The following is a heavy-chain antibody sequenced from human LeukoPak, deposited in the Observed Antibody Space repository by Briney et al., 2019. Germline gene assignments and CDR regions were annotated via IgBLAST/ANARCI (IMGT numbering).Heavy chain of an antibody. V-gene: IGHV1-24*01. CDR1: GYTLTELS. CDR2: FDPEDGET. D-gene: IGHD2-15*01. J-gene: IGHJ2*01. CDR3: ARPVGVVAGTHLDDWYFDL. Sequence: ASVKVSCKVSGYTLTELSMHWVRQAPGKGLEWMGGFDPEDGETIYAQKFQGRVTMTEDTSTDTAYMELSTLRAEDTAVYYCARPVGVVAGTHLDDWYFDLWGRGTVVAVSS.